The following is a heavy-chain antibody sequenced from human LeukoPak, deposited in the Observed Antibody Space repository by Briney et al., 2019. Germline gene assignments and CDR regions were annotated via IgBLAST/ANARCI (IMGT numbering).Heavy chain of an antibody. J-gene: IGHJ4*02. CDR2: IIPIFGTA. Sequence: GASVKVSCKASGYTFTSYGISWVRQAPGQGLEWMGGIIPIFGTANYAQKFQGRVTITADESTSTAYMELSSLRSEDTAVYYCARGGAAGTVYWGQGTLVTVSS. D-gene: IGHD6-13*01. CDR3: ARGGAAGTVY. V-gene: IGHV1-69*13. CDR1: GYTFTSYG.